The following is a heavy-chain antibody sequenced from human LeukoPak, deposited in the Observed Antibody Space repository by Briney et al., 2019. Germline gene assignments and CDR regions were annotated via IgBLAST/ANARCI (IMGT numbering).Heavy chain of an antibody. CDR3: ARQSSGGYGLGY. Sequence: ASVKVFCKASGYTFTGNYMHWVRQTPGQGLEWMGWINPNSGGTNYAQKFQGRVTMTRDTSISTAYMELSRLRSDDTAVYYCARQSSGGYGLGYWGQGTLVTVSS. D-gene: IGHD5-12*01. CDR1: GYTFTGNY. J-gene: IGHJ4*02. V-gene: IGHV1-2*02. CDR2: INPNSGGT.